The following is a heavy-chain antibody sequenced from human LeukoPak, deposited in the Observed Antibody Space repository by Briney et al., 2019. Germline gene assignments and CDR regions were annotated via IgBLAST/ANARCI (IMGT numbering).Heavy chain of an antibody. J-gene: IGHJ4*02. CDR2: IYYSGST. CDR1: GGSISSSSYY. D-gene: IGHD2-21*02. Sequence: SETLSLTCTVSGGSISSSSYYWGWIRQPPGKGLEWIGSIYYSGSTYYNPSLKSRVTISVDTSKNQFSLKLSSVTAADTAVYYCARHDSVVTAMVDYWVQGTLVTVSS. V-gene: IGHV4-39*01. CDR3: ARHDSVVTAMVDY.